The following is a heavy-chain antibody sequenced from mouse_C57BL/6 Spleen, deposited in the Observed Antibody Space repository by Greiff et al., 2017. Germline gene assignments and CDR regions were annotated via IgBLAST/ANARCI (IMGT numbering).Heavy chain of an antibody. V-gene: IGHV1-39*01. Sequence: EVQLQQSGPELVKPGASVKISCKASGYSFTDYNMNWVKQSNGKSLEWIGVITPNYGTTSYTQKFKGKATLTVDQSSSTAYMQLNSLTSEDSAVYYCARGGLRRGYAMDYWGQGTSVTVSS. CDR3: ARGGLRRGYAMDY. CDR1: GYSFTDYN. J-gene: IGHJ4*01. D-gene: IGHD2-4*01. CDR2: ITPNYGTT.